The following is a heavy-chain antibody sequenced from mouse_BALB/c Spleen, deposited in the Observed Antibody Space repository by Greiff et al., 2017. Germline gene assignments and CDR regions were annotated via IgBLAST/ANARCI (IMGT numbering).Heavy chain of an antibody. CDR2: IYPGGGYT. V-gene: IGHV1-63*01. D-gene: IGHD2-3*01. Sequence: VQLQQSGAELVRPGTSVKISCKASGYTFTNYWLGWVKQRPGHGLEWIGDIYPGGGYTNYNEKFKSKATLTVDKSSSTAYMQLSSLTSEDSAVYYCARSDGYYVYAMDYWGQGTSVTVSS. J-gene: IGHJ4*01. CDR3: ARSDGYYVYAMDY. CDR1: GYTFTNYW.